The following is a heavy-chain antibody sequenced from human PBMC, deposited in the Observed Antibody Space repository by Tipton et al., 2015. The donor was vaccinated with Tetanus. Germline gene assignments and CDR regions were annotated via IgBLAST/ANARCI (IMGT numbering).Heavy chain of an antibody. CDR3: ASGSALDY. V-gene: IGHV3-21*06. CDR1: GFTFSTHA. D-gene: IGHD6-25*01. CDR2: VSSTSSYI. J-gene: IGHJ4*02. Sequence: SLRLSRAASGFTFSTHALHWVRQAPGKGLEWVASVSSTSSYIYYADSLKGRFTISRDNAKNSLYLQMNNLRAEDTAVYFCASGSALDYWGQGTLVTVSS.